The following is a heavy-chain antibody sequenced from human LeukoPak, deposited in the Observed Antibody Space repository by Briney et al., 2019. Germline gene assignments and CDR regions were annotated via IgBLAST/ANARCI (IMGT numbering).Heavy chain of an antibody. CDR2: INTDGSST. D-gene: IGHD4-23*01. V-gene: IGHV3-74*01. CDR1: GFTFSSYW. Sequence: PGGSLRLSCAASGFTFSSYWMHWVRQAPGKGLVWVSRINTDGSSTTYADSVKGRFTISRDNAKNTLYLQMNSLGDEDTAVYYCASGYSPDYGGNTYWGQGTLVTVSS. CDR3: ASGYSPDYGGNTY. J-gene: IGHJ4*02.